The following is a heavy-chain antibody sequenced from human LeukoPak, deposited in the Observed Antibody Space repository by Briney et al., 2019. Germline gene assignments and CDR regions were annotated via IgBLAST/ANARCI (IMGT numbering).Heavy chain of an antibody. V-gene: IGHV3-20*04. CDR3: ARDAGGASRRYFDY. CDR1: GFTFDDYG. J-gene: IGHJ4*02. D-gene: IGHD3-16*01. CDR2: INWNGGST. Sequence: GGSLILSCAASGFTFDDYGMSWVRQAPGKGLEWVSGINWNGGSTGYADSVKGRFTISRDNAKNSLYLQMNSLRAEDTALYYCARDAGGASRRYFDYWGQGTLVTVSS.